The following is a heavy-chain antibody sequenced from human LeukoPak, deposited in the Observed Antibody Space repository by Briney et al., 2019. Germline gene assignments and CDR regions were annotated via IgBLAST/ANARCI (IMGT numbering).Heavy chain of an antibody. V-gene: IGHV3-7*01. CDR3: ARDLPSIAAGPIDY. J-gene: IGHJ4*02. CDR1: GFTFSTYW. Sequence: GGSLRLSCAASGFTFSTYWMNWFRQTPGKGLEWVAKIKQDGSEKYYVDSVKGRFTISRDNAKNSLYLQMNSLRAEDTAVYYCARDLPSIAAGPIDYWGQGTLVTVSS. CDR2: IKQDGSEK. D-gene: IGHD6-13*01.